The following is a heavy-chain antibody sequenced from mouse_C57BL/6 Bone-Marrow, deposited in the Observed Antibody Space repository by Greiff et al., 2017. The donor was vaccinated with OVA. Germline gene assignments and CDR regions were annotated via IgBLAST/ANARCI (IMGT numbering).Heavy chain of an antibody. V-gene: IGHV1-52*01. CDR3: ARSAYYSNYLDY. J-gene: IGHJ2*01. CDR1: GYTFTSYW. CDR2: IDPSDSET. Sequence: VQLQQPGAELVRPGSSVKLSCKASGYTFTSYWMHWVKQRPIQGLEWIGNIDPSDSETHYNQKFKDKATLTVDKSSSTAYMQLSSLTSEDSAVYYCARSAYYSNYLDYWGQGTTLTVSS. D-gene: IGHD2-5*01.